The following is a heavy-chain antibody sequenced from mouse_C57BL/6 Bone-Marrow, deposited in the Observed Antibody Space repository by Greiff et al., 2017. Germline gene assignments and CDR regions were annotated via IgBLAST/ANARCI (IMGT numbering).Heavy chain of an antibody. J-gene: IGHJ4*01. CDR3: ARSRSSYSAMDY. Sequence: VKVVESGAELARPGASVKLSCKASGYTFTSYGISWVKQRTGQGLEWIGEIDPRSGNTYYNEKFKGKATLTADKSSSTAYMELRSLTSEDSAVYLCARSRSSYSAMDYWGQGTLVSVSS. D-gene: IGHD1-1*01. CDR1: GYTFTSYG. CDR2: IDPRSGNT. V-gene: IGHV1-81*01.